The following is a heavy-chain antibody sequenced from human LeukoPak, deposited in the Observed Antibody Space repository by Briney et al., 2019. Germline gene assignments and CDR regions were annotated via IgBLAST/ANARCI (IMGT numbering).Heavy chain of an antibody. CDR1: GFSFSSYA. V-gene: IGHV3-23*01. Sequence: GGSLRLSCVASGFSFSSYAMHWVRQTPGGGLEWVSSISGGGGNTYFADSVKGRFPISRENSKSTLYLQMNSLRVEDTAVYYCAKHYSDINAFPLHLDCWGQGTQAIVSS. CDR3: AKHYSDINAFPLHLDC. CDR2: ISGGGGNT. J-gene: IGHJ4*02. D-gene: IGHD3-22*01.